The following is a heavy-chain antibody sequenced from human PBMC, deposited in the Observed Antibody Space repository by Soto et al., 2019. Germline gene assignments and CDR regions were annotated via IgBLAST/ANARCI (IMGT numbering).Heavy chain of an antibody. J-gene: IGHJ1*01. V-gene: IGHV4-59*01. Sequence: SETLSLTCTVSGGSISSYYWSWIRQPPGKGLEWIGYIYYSGSTNYNPSLKSRVTISVDTSKNQFSLKLSSVTAADTAVYYCASHGPYCSGGSCYSGYFQHWGQGTLVTVSS. D-gene: IGHD2-15*01. CDR3: ASHGPYCSGGSCYSGYFQH. CDR1: GGSISSYY. CDR2: IYYSGST.